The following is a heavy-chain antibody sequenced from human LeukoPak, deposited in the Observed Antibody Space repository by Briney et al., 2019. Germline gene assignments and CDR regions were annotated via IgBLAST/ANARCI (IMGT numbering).Heavy chain of an antibody. D-gene: IGHD2-8*01. CDR3: ARHGGYCTNGVRYGDFDY. J-gene: IGHJ4*02. Sequence: SETLSLTCTVPGGSISSYYWSWIRQPPGKGLEWIGYIYYSGSTNYNPSLKSRVTISVDTSKNQFSLKLSSVTAADTAVYYCARHGGYCTNGVRYGDFDYWGQGTLVTVSS. CDR2: IYYSGST. V-gene: IGHV4-59*08. CDR1: GGSISSYY.